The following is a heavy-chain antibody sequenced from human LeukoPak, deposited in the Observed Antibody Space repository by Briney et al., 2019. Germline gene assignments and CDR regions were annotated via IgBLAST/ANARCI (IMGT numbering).Heavy chain of an antibody. D-gene: IGHD3-10*01. CDR2: INHSGST. V-gene: IGHV4-34*01. Sequence: SETLSLTCAVYGGSFSGYCWSWIRQPPGKGLEWIGEINHSGSTNYNPSLKSRVTISVDTSKNQFSLQLNSVTPEDTAVYYCARGRGRNEFDYWGQGTLVTVSS. CDR1: GGSFSGYC. CDR3: ARGRGRNEFDY. J-gene: IGHJ4*02.